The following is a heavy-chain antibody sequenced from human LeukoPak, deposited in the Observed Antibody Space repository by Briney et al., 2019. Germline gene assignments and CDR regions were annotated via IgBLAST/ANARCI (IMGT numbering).Heavy chain of an antibody. D-gene: IGHD1-14*01. CDR1: GVSISSGPYY. Sequence: SQTLSLTCTVSGVSISSGPYYWSWIRQLPGKGLEWIGYIYYSGSTYYNPSPTSLKSRITMSLDTSKNQFSLKLSSVTAADTAVYYCVRDKGEPGGYYYYGMDVWGQGTTVTVSS. V-gene: IGHV4-31*03. CDR2: IYYSGST. CDR3: VRDKGEPGGYYYYGMDV. J-gene: IGHJ6*02.